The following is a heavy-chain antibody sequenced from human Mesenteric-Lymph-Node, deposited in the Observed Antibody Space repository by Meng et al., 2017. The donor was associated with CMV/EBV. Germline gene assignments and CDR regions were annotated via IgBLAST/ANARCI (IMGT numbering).Heavy chain of an antibody. J-gene: IGHJ5*02. CDR2: INHSGST. CDR3: ARRALGYCSSTSCSPYNWFDP. Sequence: SETLSLTCAVYGGSFSGYYWSWIRQPPGKGLEWIGEINHSGSTNYNPSLKSRVTISVDTSTNQFSLKLSSVTAADTAVYYCARRALGYCSSTSCSPYNWFDPWGQGTLVTVSS. V-gene: IGHV4-34*01. CDR1: GGSFSGYY. D-gene: IGHD2-2*01.